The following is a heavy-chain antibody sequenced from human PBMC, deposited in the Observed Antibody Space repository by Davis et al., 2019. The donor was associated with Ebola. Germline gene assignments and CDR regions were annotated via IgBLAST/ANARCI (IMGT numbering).Heavy chain of an antibody. D-gene: IGHD6-13*01. CDR2: IWYDGNNK. V-gene: IGHV3-33*01. Sequence: PGGSLRLSCAASGFTFSSHAMHWVRQAPGKGLEWVAIIWYDGNNKYYADSVKGRFTISRDKSKNTVYLQMNSLRGEDTAVYYCARDYAAAAGPSDYWGQGTLVTVSS. CDR3: ARDYAAAAGPSDY. CDR1: GFTFSSHA. J-gene: IGHJ4*02.